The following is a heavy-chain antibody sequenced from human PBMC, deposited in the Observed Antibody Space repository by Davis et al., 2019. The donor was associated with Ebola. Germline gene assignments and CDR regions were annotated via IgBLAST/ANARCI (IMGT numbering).Heavy chain of an antibody. J-gene: IGHJ6*02. CDR2: IIPIFGTA. V-gene: IGHV1-69*06. CDR1: GGTFSSYA. Sequence: SVKVSCKASGGTFSSYAISWVRQAPGQGLEWMGGIIPIFGTANYAQKFQGRVTMTADTSTSTAYMELSSLRSEDTAVYYCARASAEVLTYYYGMDVWGQGTTVTVPS. CDR3: ARASAEVLTYYYGMDV. D-gene: IGHD1-14*01.